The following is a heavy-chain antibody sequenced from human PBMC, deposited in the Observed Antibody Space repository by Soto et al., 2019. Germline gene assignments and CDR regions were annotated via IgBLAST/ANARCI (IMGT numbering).Heavy chain of an antibody. CDR2: INCRSGGT. D-gene: IGHD3-22*01. CDR3: MRGASARDSSGYPYYFDP. V-gene: IGHV1-2*06. J-gene: IGHJ4*02. Sequence: ASVKVSCKTSGYVFTGYYLHWVRQAPGQGLEWMGRINCRSGGTTYTQKFQGRVTLTMDTSTSTAYMELSSLISDDTALYYCMRGASARDSSGYPYYFDPWGQGTLVTVSS. CDR1: GYVFTGYY.